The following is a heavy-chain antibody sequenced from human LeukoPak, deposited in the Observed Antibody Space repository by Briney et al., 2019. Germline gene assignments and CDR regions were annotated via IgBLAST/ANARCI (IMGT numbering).Heavy chain of an antibody. D-gene: IGHD2-2*01. Sequence: GASVKVSCKASGGTFSSYTISWVRQAPGQGLEWMGRIISILGIASYAQKFQGRVTITADKSTSTAYMELSSLRSEDTAVYYCASFSPAANTGYWGQGTLVTVSS. CDR1: GGTFSSYT. V-gene: IGHV1-69*02. CDR2: IISILGIA. J-gene: IGHJ4*02. CDR3: ASFSPAANTGY.